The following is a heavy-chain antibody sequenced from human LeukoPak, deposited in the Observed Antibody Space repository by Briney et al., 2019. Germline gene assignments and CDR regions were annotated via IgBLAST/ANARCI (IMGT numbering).Heavy chain of an antibody. CDR3: ARVTRWAGLDF. CDR1: GGSISSGDKY. Sequence: SQTLSLIRNVSGGSISSGDKYWSWIRQPPGKGLEWIGYIYYSGSTYYNPSLKSRLTISVDTSENQFSLHLTSVTAADTAVYFCARVTRWAGLDFWGQGTLVTVSS. D-gene: IGHD2-21*02. V-gene: IGHV4-30-4*01. J-gene: IGHJ4*02. CDR2: IYYSGST.